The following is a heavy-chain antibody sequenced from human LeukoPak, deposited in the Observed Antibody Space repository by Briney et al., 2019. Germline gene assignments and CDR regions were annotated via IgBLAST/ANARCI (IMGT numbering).Heavy chain of an antibody. Sequence: GGSLRLSCAASGFTFRSYAMTWVRQAPGKGLEWVSIISGSGGTTYYADSVKGRFTVSRDNSKNTLYLQMNSLRAEDTAVYYCAKDQVAAPTSLWESRPNIGTLNYWGLGTLVTVSS. D-gene: IGHD6-13*01. CDR2: ISGSGGTT. CDR3: AKDQVAAPTSLWESRPNIGTLNY. J-gene: IGHJ4*02. CDR1: GFTFRSYA. V-gene: IGHV3-23*01.